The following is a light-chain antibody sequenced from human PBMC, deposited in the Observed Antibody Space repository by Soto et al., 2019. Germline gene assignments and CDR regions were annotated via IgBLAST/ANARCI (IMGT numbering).Light chain of an antibody. V-gene: IGLV2-23*02. CDR3: CSYAGSSTFWV. CDR2: EVS. J-gene: IGLJ3*02. Sequence: QSALTQPASVSGSPGQSITISCTGTSSDVVGYNYVSWYQQHPGKAPKLMIYEVSNRPSGVSNRFSGSKSGNTASLTISGRQAADDDAYFYCSYAGSSTFWVFGGGTKLTVL. CDR1: SSDVVGYNY.